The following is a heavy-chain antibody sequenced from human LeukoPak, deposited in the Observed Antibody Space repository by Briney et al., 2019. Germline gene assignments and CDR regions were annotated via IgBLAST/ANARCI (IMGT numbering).Heavy chain of an antibody. Sequence: GGSLRLSCAASGFTFSSYGMHWVRQAPGKGLEWVAVISYDGSNKYYADSVKGRFTISGDSSKNTLFLQMNSLRVEDTAVYYCAKCGYVGYDLFYFDYWGQGTLVTVSS. CDR3: AKCGYVGYDLFYFDY. CDR2: ISYDGSNK. CDR1: GFTFSSYG. V-gene: IGHV3-30*18. D-gene: IGHD5-12*01. J-gene: IGHJ4*02.